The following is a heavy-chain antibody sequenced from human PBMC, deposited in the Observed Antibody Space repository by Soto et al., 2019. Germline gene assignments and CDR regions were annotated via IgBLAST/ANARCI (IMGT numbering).Heavy chain of an antibody. Sequence: QVQLVQSGAEVKKPGSSVKVSCKASGGTFSSYTISWVRQAPGQGLEWMGRIIPTLDIAKYAQKFQGRVTITADKAXTTAYMELSSLRSEDTAVYYCARDPWCGESNYGMDVWGQGTTVTVSS. CDR1: GGTFSSYT. V-gene: IGHV1-69*08. J-gene: IGHJ6*02. CDR3: ARDPWCGESNYGMDV. D-gene: IGHD3-10*01. CDR2: IIPTLDIA.